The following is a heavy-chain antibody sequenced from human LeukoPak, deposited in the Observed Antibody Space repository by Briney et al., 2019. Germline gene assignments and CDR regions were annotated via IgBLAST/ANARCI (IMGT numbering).Heavy chain of an antibody. Sequence: ASVKVSCKASGYTFTSYDINWVRQATGQGLEWMGWMNPNSGNTGYAQKFQGRVTMTRNTSISTAYMELSSLRSEDTAVYYCARGKEAAAVIDYWGQGTLVTVSS. D-gene: IGHD6-13*01. CDR1: GYTFTSYD. J-gene: IGHJ4*02. CDR2: MNPNSGNT. CDR3: ARGKEAAAVIDY. V-gene: IGHV1-8*01.